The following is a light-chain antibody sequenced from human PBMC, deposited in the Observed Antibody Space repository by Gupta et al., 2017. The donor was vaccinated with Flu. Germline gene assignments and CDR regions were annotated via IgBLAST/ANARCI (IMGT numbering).Light chain of an antibody. J-gene: IGKJ2*03. V-gene: IGKV3-11*01. CDR3: QQRTNWPPNS. Sequence: EIVLTQSPATLSLSPGERATLSCRASQSVGRSLVWYQQKPGQAPRLLIYDAANRATGIPARFSGSGSGTDFTLTISSRDPEDSAVYYCQQRTNWPPNSFGQGTKLEIK. CDR1: QSVGRS. CDR2: DAA.